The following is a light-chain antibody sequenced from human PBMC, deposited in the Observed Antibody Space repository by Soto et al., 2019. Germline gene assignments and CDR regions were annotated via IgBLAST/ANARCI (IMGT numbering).Light chain of an antibody. J-gene: IGKJ3*01. CDR2: SAS. V-gene: IGKV3-20*01. CDR1: HSVNSTF. Sequence: EHVLTQSPVTKYLSPGEIDTLSCRASHSVNSTFLAWYQQKPGQAPRLLIYSASSRATGIPDRFSGSGSGTDFTLTISRLEPEDFTVYYCHQYGSSPLTFGPVTKVDIK. CDR3: HQYGSSPLT.